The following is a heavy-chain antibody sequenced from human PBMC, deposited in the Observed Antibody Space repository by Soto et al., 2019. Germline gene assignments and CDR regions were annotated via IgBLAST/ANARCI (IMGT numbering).Heavy chain of an antibody. V-gene: IGHV4-59*01. CDR2: IYYSGST. Sequence: SETLSLTCTVSGGSISSYYWSWIRQPPGKGLEWIGYIYYSGSTNYNPSLKSRVTISVDTSKNQFSLKLSSVTAADTAVYYCARESAGIAAAGINWFDPWGQGTLVIVSS. J-gene: IGHJ5*02. CDR1: GGSISSYY. D-gene: IGHD6-13*01. CDR3: ARESAGIAAAGINWFDP.